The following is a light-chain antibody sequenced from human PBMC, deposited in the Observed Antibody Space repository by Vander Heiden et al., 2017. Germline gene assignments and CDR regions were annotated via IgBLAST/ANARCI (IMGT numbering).Light chain of an antibody. CDR3: QQYNSYAST. CDR2: KAS. CDR1: QSISSW. V-gene: IGKV1-5*03. J-gene: IGKJ1*01. Sequence: TQSPSTLSASVGDRVTITCRASQSISSWLAWYQQKPGKAPKLLIYKASSLESGVPSRFSGSGSGTEFTLTISSLQPDDFATYYCQQYNSYASTFGQGTKVEIK.